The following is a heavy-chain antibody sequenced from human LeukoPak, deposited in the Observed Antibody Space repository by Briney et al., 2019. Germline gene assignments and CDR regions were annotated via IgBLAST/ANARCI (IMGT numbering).Heavy chain of an antibody. CDR2: IVGDGSKA. Sequence: GGSLRLSCAASGFTFSTYGMQWVRQAPGKGLERVAVIVGDGSKAHCADSVRGRFTVSRDNSKNTLYLQMNSLRAEDTAVYYCARDSITGDNSLDFWGRGTLVTVSS. CDR1: GFTFSTYG. J-gene: IGHJ4*02. D-gene: IGHD7-27*01. V-gene: IGHV3-33*05. CDR3: ARDSITGDNSLDF.